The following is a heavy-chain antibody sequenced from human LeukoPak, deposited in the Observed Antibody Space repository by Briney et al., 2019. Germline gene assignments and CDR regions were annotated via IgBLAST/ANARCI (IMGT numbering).Heavy chain of an antibody. CDR3: TRVRSGNDFDY. CDR1: GFTFGDHA. V-gene: IGHV3-49*04. D-gene: IGHD3-10*01. J-gene: IGHJ4*02. CDR2: IRSKGYGGTT. Sequence: GGSLRLSCSASGFTFGDHAMSWVRPAPGKGLEWVGFIRSKGYGGTTEYAASVEGRFSLSRDDSKSFVYLQMSSLKTEDTAVYYCTRVRSGNDFDYWGQGTLVTVSS.